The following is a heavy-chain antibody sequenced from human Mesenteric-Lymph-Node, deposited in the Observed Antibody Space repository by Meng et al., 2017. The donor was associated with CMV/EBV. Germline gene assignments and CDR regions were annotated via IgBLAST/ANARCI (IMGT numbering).Heavy chain of an antibody. Sequence: GESLKISCAASGFTFSSYWMSWVRQAPGKGPEWVANIKQDGSEKCYVDSVKGRFTISRDNAKNSLYLQMNSLRAEDTAVYYCAKGAEQWLVRWVDYWGQGTLVTVSS. V-gene: IGHV3-7*01. CDR1: GFTFSSYW. D-gene: IGHD6-19*01. CDR2: IKQDGSEK. J-gene: IGHJ4*02. CDR3: AKGAEQWLVRWVDY.